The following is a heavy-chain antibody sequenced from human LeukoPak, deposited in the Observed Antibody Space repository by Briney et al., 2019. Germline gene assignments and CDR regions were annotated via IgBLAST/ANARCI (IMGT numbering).Heavy chain of an antibody. Sequence: PSETLSLTCTVSGGSISSSTYYWGWIRQPPGKGLEWIGSMYYSGSTYYNSSLKSRVTMFVDTSKNQFSLKLISVTAADTAVYYCARHVDTSGWYHYFDDWGQGTLVTVSS. V-gene: IGHV4-39*01. CDR3: ARHVDTSGWYHYFDD. D-gene: IGHD6-19*01. J-gene: IGHJ4*02. CDR2: MYYSGST. CDR1: GGSISSSTYY.